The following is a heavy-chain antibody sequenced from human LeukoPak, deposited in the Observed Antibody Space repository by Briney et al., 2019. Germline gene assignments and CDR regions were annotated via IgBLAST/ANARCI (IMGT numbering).Heavy chain of an antibody. CDR1: GFTFSSNS. J-gene: IGHJ4*02. CDR3: ARGYCSSTSCYGGVFDY. D-gene: IGHD2-2*01. Sequence: GGSVRLSCAASGFTFSSNSMNWDRQAPGKGLEWISHITTSSNNKYYADSVKGRFTISRDDAKNSLFLQMNSLRDEDTAVYYCARGYCSSTSCYGGVFDYWGQGTLVADSS. CDR2: ITTSSNNK. V-gene: IGHV3-48*02.